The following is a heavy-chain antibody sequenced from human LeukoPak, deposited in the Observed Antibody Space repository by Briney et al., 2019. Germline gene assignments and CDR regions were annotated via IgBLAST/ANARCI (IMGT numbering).Heavy chain of an antibody. CDR3: AREDYGGKDYFDY. J-gene: IGHJ4*02. CDR1: GYSISSGYY. D-gene: IGHD4-23*01. CDR2: IYHSGST. Sequence: PSETLSLTCTVSGYSISSGYYWGWIRQPPGKGLEWIGSIYHSGSTYYNPSLKSRVTISVDTSKNQFSLKLSSVTAADTAVYYCAREDYGGKDYFDYWGQGTLVTVSS. V-gene: IGHV4-38-2*02.